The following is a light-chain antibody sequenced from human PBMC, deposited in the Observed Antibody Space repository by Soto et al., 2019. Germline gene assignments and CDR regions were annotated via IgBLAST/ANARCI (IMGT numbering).Light chain of an antibody. Sequence: EIVLTQSPGTLSLSPLEGATLSFMASQSVSSSYLAWYQQKPGQAPRLLIYGASSRATGIPDRFSGSGSGTDFTLPISRLETEDFAVYYCQQYGSSRTFGQGTKVDI. J-gene: IGKJ1*01. CDR2: GAS. CDR3: QQYGSSRT. CDR1: QSVSSSY. V-gene: IGKV3-20*01.